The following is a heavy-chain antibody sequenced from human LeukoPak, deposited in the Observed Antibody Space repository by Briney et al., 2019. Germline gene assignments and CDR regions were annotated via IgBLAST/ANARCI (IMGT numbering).Heavy chain of an antibody. CDR3: ARVRFPILEWLVFDY. D-gene: IGHD3-3*01. J-gene: IGHJ4*02. V-gene: IGHV4-61*08. CDR1: GGSISSGEYY. CDR2: IYYSGST. Sequence: PSQTLSLTCTVSGGSISSGEYYWSWIRQPPGKGLEWIGYIYYSGSTNYNPSLKSRVTISVDTSKNQFSLKLSSVTAADTAVYYCARVRFPILEWLVFDYWGQGTLVTVSS.